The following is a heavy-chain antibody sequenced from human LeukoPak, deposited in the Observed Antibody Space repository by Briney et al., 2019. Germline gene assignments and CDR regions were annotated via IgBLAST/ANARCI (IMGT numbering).Heavy chain of an antibody. CDR1: GFIFSNYW. J-gene: IGHJ4*02. V-gene: IGHV3-74*01. D-gene: IGHD1-26*01. CDR2: INSDGSSI. Sequence: GGSLRFSCAASGFIFSNYWMHWVRQAPGKGLVWVSRINSDGSSISYADSVKGRFTISRDNAKNTLYLQMNSLRAEDTAVYYCTSLGGLDYWGQGTLVTVSS. CDR3: TSLGGLDY.